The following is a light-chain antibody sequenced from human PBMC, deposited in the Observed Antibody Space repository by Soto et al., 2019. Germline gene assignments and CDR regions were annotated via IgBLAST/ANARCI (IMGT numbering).Light chain of an antibody. Sequence: DIQMTQSPSTLYAPVGDRVTITCRASQSSSSRLAWYEQKPGKAPNLLIYKASSLESGVPSRFSGSGSGTEFTLTVGSLPADDFANYYCQQYGSYPLTFGGGTNVEIK. CDR1: QSSSSR. V-gene: IGKV1-5*03. CDR2: KAS. J-gene: IGKJ4*02. CDR3: QQYGSYPLT.